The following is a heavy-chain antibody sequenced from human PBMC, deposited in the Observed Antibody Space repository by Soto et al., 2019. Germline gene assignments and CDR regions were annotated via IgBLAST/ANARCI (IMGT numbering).Heavy chain of an antibody. J-gene: IGHJ4*02. V-gene: IGHV3-9*01. CDR3: AKDRAGYSSSFDY. CDR1: GFTFDDYA. D-gene: IGHD6-13*01. Sequence: EVQLVESGGGLVQPGRSLRLSCAASGFTFDDYAMHWVRQAPGKGLEWVSGISWNSGSIGYADSVKGRFTISRDNAKNSLYRQMNSLRAEDTALYYCAKDRAGYSSSFDYWGQGTLVTVSS. CDR2: ISWNSGSI.